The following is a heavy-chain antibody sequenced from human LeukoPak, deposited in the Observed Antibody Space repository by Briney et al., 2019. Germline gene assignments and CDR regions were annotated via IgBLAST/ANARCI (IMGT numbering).Heavy chain of an antibody. Sequence: SETLSLTCTVSGGSISSSSYYWGWIRQPPGKGLEWIGYIYHSGSTYYSPSLKSRVTISVDRSSNQFSLKLSSVTAADTAVYYCAREVGYCSSISCPNWFDPWGQGTLVTVSS. CDR1: GGSISSSSYY. CDR3: AREVGYCSSISCPNWFDP. J-gene: IGHJ5*02. CDR2: IYHSGST. V-gene: IGHV4-39*07. D-gene: IGHD2-2*01.